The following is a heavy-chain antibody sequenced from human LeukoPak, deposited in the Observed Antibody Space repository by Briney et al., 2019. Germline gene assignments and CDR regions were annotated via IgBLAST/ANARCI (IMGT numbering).Heavy chain of an antibody. CDR3: ARHNSGGYCSGGSCSYYYYYGMDV. V-gene: IGHV4-59*08. D-gene: IGHD2-15*01. CDR2: IYYSGST. Sequence: SETLSLTCTVSGGPISSYYWSWIRQPPGKGLEWIGYIYYSGSTNYNPSLKSRVTISVDTSKNQFSLKLSSVTAADTAVYYCARHNSGGYCSGGSCSYYYYYGMDVWGQGTTVTVSS. CDR1: GGPISSYY. J-gene: IGHJ6*02.